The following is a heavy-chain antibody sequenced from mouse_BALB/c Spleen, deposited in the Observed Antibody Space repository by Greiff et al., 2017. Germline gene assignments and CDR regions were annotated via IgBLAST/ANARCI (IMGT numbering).Heavy chain of an antibody. CDR2: INSNGGST. CDR1: GFTFSSYG. Sequence: EVKVVESGGGLVQPGGSLKLSCAASGFTFSSYGMSWVRQTPDKRLELVATINSNGGSTYYPDSVKGRFTISRDNAKNTLYLQMSSLKSEDTAMYYCARDSVYYYAMDYWGQGTSVTVSS. J-gene: IGHJ4*01. CDR3: ARDSVYYYAMDY. V-gene: IGHV5-6-3*01.